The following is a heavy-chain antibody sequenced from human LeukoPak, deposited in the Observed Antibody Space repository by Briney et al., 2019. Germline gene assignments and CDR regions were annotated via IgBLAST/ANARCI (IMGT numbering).Heavy chain of an antibody. D-gene: IGHD6-13*01. J-gene: IGHJ4*02. Sequence: KASETLSLTCTVSGGSVSSGGYYWSWIRQHPGKGLEWIGYIYYSGNTYYNPSLKSRVTISVDTSKNQFSLKLSSVTAADTAVYYCARVIAAAGTDYWGQGTLVTVSS. V-gene: IGHV4-31*03. CDR1: GGSVSSGGYY. CDR3: ARVIAAAGTDY. CDR2: IYYSGNT.